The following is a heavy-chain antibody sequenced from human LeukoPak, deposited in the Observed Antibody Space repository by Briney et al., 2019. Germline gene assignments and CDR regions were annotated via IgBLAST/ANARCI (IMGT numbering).Heavy chain of an antibody. CDR3: ARCTGIAEN. CDR2: IYYSGST. D-gene: IGHD6-13*01. CDR1: GGCISSSSYY. V-gene: IGHV4-39*01. Sequence: SETLSLTCTVSGGCISSSSYYWGWIRQPPGKGLEWIGSIYYSGSTYYNPSLKSRVTISVDTSKNQFSLKLSSVTAADTAVYYCARCTGIAENWGQGTLVTVS. J-gene: IGHJ4*02.